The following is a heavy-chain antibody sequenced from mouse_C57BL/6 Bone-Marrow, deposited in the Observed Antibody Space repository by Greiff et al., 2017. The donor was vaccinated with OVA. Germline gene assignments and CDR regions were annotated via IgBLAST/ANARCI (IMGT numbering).Heavy chain of an antibody. Sequence: QVQLQQPGAELVMPGASVKLSCKASGYTFTSYWMHWVKQRPGQGLEWIGEIDPSDSYTIYNQKFKGKSTLTVDKSSSTAYMQLSSLTSEDSAVYYCAREGIYYGNYHWYFDVWGTGTTVTVSS. D-gene: IGHD2-1*01. CDR2: IDPSDSYT. CDR1: GYTFTSYW. CDR3: AREGIYYGNYHWYFDV. J-gene: IGHJ1*03. V-gene: IGHV1-69*01.